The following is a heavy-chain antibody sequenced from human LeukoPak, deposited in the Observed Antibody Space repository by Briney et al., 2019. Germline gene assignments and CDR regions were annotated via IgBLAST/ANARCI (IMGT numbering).Heavy chain of an antibody. Sequence: SETLSLTCTVSGGSISIYYWSWIRQPPGKGLEWIGYIYYSGSTNYNPSLKSRVTISVDTSKNQFSLKLSSVTAADTAVYYCAVQPYSSGWYGSFDYWGQGTLVTVSS. CDR2: IYYSGST. D-gene: IGHD6-19*01. CDR3: AVQPYSSGWYGSFDY. J-gene: IGHJ4*02. V-gene: IGHV4-59*01. CDR1: GGSISIYY.